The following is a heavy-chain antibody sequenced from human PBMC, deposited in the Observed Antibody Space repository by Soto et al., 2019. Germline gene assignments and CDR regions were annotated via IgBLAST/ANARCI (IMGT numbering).Heavy chain of an antibody. V-gene: IGHV3-15*01. CDR1: GFTFSNAW. D-gene: IGHD4-17*01. J-gene: IGHJ4*02. Sequence: GGSLRLSGAASGFTFSNAWMSWVRQAPGKGLEWVGRIKSKTDGGTTDYAAPVKGRFTISRDDSKKTLYLQMNSLKTEATAVCDCTNSLPDYGDSGKLDYCDYCGQGTLVTVSS. CDR2: IKSKTDGGTT. CDR3: TNSLPDYGDSGKLDYCDY.